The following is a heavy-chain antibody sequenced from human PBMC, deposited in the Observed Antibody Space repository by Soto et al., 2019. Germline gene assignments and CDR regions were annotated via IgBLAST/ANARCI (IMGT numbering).Heavy chain of an antibody. Sequence: PGGSLRLSCAASGFTFSSNGMHWVRQAPGKGLEWVAVIWYDGSNKYYADSVEGRFTISRDNSKNTLYLQMNSLRAEDTAVYYCERWGNNTKLDYCGQGPLVTVYS. CDR2: IWYDGSNK. CDR1: GFTFSSNG. J-gene: IGHJ4*02. V-gene: IGHV3-33*01. CDR3: ERWGNNTKLDY. D-gene: IGHD3-16*01.